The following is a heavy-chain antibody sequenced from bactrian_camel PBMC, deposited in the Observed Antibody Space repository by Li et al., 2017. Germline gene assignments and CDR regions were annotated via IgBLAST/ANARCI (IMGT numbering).Heavy chain of an antibody. CDR1: RYTYKRNC. CDR2: LWIGGATT. Sequence: HVQLVESGGGSVQAGGSLTLSCAAGRYTYKRNCMGWFRQRPGKDREGVAVLWIGGATTSYADSVKGRFIITRDKAKDLVYLQMNSLTPEDTAMYYCAVETGRIRPDGWLLESTYRNWGQGTQVTVS. V-gene: IGHV3S1*01. CDR3: AVETGRIRPDGWLLESTYRN. D-gene: IGHD5*01. J-gene: IGHJ4*01.